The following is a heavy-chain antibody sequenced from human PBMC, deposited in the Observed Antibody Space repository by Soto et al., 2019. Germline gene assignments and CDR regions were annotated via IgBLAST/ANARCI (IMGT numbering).Heavy chain of an antibody. CDR1: GGSISSSNW. J-gene: IGHJ6*02. D-gene: IGHD3-10*01. CDR3: ARMIWFGELLYDGMDV. Sequence: SETLSLTCAFSGGSISSSNWWSWVRQPPGKGLEWIGEIYHSGSTNYNPSLKSRVTISVDKSKNQFSLKLSSVTAADTAVYYCARMIWFGELLYDGMDVWGQGTTVTVSS. V-gene: IGHV4-4*02. CDR2: IYHSGST.